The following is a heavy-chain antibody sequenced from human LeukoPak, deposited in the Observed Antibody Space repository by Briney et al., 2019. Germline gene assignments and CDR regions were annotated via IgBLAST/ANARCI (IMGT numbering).Heavy chain of an antibody. CDR2: IKQDGSEK. Sequence: SGGSLRLSCAASGFTFSSYWMSWVRQAPGKGLEWVANIKQDGSEKYYVDSVKGRFTISRDDAKNSLYLQMNSLRAEDTAVYYCARDEGADYGDSLFDYWGQGTLVTVSS. CDR3: ARDEGADYGDSLFDY. J-gene: IGHJ4*02. CDR1: GFTFSSYW. V-gene: IGHV3-7*01. D-gene: IGHD4-17*01.